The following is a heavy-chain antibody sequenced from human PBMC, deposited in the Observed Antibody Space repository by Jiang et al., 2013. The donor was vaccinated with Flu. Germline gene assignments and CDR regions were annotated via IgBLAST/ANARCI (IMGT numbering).Heavy chain of an antibody. Sequence: TCTVSGGSISSYLLELDPAAPREGTGVDWVYLFTVGGTNYNPSLKSRVTISVDTSKNQFSLKLNSVTAADTAVYYCARLEMATIYFDYWGQGTLVTVCS. CDR2: LFTVGGT. D-gene: IGHD5-24*01. CDR1: GGSISSYL. V-gene: IGHV4-59*08. CDR3: ARLEMATIYFDY. J-gene: IGHJ4*02.